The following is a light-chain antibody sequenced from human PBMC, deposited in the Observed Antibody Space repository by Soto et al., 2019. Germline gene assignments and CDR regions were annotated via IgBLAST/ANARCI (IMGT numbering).Light chain of an antibody. V-gene: IGKV3D-20*01. CDR3: QQYGSTPWT. CDR1: QRVSNNF. Sequence: VVLTQCPGTLSLYPGETATLSCGASQRVSNNFLGWYQQKPGLPPRLLIYDATSRANGIPERFSGRGSGTHFTLTISRLEPEDFAVYYCQQYGSTPWTFGRGTKVDIK. J-gene: IGKJ1*01. CDR2: DAT.